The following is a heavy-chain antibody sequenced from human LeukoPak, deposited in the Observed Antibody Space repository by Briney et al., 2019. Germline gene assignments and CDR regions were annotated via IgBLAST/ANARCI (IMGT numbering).Heavy chain of an antibody. V-gene: IGHV3-11*01. D-gene: IGHD6-19*01. J-gene: IGHJ3*02. CDR2: ISSSGSTI. CDR1: GFTFSDYY. Sequence: GSLRLSCAASGFTFSDYYMSWIRQAPGKGLEWVSYISSSGSTIYYADSVKGRFTISRDNAKNSLYLQMNSLRAEDTAVYYCARAPGIAVANAFDIWGQGTMVTVSS. CDR3: ARAPGIAVANAFDI.